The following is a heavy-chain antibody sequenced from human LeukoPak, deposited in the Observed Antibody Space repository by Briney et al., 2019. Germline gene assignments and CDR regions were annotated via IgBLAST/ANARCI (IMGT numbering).Heavy chain of an antibody. V-gene: IGHV3-9*01. CDR1: GFTFSNYW. CDR2: ISWNSGSI. CDR3: AKDILDILTGPPDY. Sequence: PGGSLRLSCAASGFTFSNYWMHWVRQAPGKGLEWVSGISWNSGSIGYADSVKGRFTISRDNAKNSLYLQMNSLRAEDTALYYCAKDILDILTGPPDYWGQGTLVTVSS. J-gene: IGHJ4*02. D-gene: IGHD3-9*01.